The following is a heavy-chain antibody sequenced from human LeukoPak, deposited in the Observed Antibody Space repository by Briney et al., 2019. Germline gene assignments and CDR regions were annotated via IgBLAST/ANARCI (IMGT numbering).Heavy chain of an antibody. CDR1: GFTFDDYG. CDR2: INWNGGST. Sequence: PGGSLRLSCAASGFTFDDYGMSWVRQAPGKGLEWVSGINWNGGSTGYADSVKGRFTISRDNAKNSLYLQMNSLRAEATALYYCARVVVVAVAPNAGYMDVWGKGTTVTVSS. V-gene: IGHV3-20*04. CDR3: ARVVVVAVAPNAGYMDV. J-gene: IGHJ6*03. D-gene: IGHD2-15*01.